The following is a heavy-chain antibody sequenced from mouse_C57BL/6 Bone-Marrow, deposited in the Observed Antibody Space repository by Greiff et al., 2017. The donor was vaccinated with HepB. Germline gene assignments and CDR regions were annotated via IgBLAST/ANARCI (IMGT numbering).Heavy chain of an antibody. CDR3: TGDYYGSSPHYFDY. D-gene: IGHD1-1*01. V-gene: IGHV1-5*01. J-gene: IGHJ2*01. CDR2: IYPGNSDT. Sequence: EVQGVESGTVLARPGASVKMSCKTSGYTFTSYWMHWVKQRPGQGLEWIGAIYPGNSDTSYNQKFKGKAKLTAVTSASTAYMELSSLTNEDSAVYYCTGDYYGSSPHYFDYWGQGTTLTVSS. CDR1: GYTFTSYW.